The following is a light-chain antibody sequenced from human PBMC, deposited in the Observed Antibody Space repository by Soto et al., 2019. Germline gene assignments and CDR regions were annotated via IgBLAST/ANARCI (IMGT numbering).Light chain of an antibody. J-gene: IGLJ1*01. CDR1: DIARKT. V-gene: IGLV3-21*02. CDR2: DDD. CDR3: QVWDISSDHHV. Sequence: YELTQPPSVSVAPGQTARITCGGNDIARKTVHWYQQKPGQAPVLVVYDDDERPSGIPERFSGSNSGNTATLTISRVEAGDEADYYCQVWDISSDHHVFGNGTKVTVL.